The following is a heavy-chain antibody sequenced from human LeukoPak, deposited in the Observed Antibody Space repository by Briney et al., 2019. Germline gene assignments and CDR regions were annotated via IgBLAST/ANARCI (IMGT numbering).Heavy chain of an antibody. D-gene: IGHD3-10*01. CDR1: GFTFSSYW. V-gene: IGHV3-7*01. CDR2: IKQDGSEK. Sequence: GGSLRLSCAASGFTFSSYWMCWVRQAPGKGLEWVANIKQDGSEKYYVDSVKGRFTISRDNAKNSLYLQMNSLRAEDTAVYYCARESMVRGVIPPYYYYYMDVWGKGTTVTVSS. J-gene: IGHJ6*03. CDR3: ARESMVRGVIPPYYYYYMDV.